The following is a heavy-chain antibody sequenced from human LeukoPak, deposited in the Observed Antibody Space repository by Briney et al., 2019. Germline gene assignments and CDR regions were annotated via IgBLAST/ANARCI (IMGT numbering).Heavy chain of an antibody. CDR3: ATSFLIKEGSLY. D-gene: IGHD3-16*02. CDR2: IYSGGST. J-gene: IGHJ4*02. Sequence: GGSLRLSCAASGLTVSSNYMSWVRQAPRKGLEWVSVIYSGGSTYYADSVKGRFTISRDNSKNTLYLQMNSLRAEDTAVYYCATSFLIKEGSLYWGQGTLVTVSS. V-gene: IGHV3-53*01. CDR1: GLTVSSNY.